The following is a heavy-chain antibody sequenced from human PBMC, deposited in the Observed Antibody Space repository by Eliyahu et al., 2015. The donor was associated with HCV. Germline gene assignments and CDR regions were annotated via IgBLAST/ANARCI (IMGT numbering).Heavy chain of an antibody. CDR2: FYFSWGT. CDR3: ARTAMVGYFDY. CDR1: GGSISSSSYY. D-gene: IGHD5-18*01. V-gene: IGHV4-39*01. J-gene: IGHJ4*02. Sequence: QLQLQESGPGLVKPSETLSLTCTVSGGSISSSSYYWGWIRQPPGKGLEWIGRFYFSWGTYYNPSLKSRVTISVDTSKNQFSLKLSSVTAADTAVYYCARTAMVGYFDYWGQGTLVTVSS.